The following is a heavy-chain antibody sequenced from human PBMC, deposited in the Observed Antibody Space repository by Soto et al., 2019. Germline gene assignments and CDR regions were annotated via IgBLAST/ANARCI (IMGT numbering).Heavy chain of an antibody. J-gene: IGHJ3*02. CDR3: AVRYYDSSGYYGNAFDI. Sequence: ASVTVSCQVSGYTLTELSMHWVRQAPGKGPEWMGGFDPEDGETIYAQKFQGRVTMTEDTSTDTAYMELSSLRSEDTAVYYCAVRYYDSSGYYGNAFDIWGQGTMVTVSS. D-gene: IGHD3-22*01. CDR2: FDPEDGET. CDR1: GYTLTELS. V-gene: IGHV1-24*01.